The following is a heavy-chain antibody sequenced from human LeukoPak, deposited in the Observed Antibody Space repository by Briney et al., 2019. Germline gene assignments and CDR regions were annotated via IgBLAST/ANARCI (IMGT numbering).Heavy chain of an antibody. J-gene: IGHJ4*02. Sequence: GASVKVSCKASGGTFSSYAISWVRQAPGQGLEWMGGIIPIFGTANYAQKFQGRVTITADESTSTAYMELSSLRSEDTAVYYCARPYCGDDCYLNWGQGTLVTVSS. CDR1: GGTFSSYA. CDR3: ARPYCGDDCYLN. V-gene: IGHV1-69*13. D-gene: IGHD2-21*02. CDR2: IIPIFGTA.